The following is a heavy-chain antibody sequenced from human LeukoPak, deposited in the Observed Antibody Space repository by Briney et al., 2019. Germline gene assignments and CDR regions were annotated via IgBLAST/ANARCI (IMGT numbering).Heavy chain of an antibody. CDR2: IKQDGSEK. CDR3: ARDWDS. V-gene: IGHV3-7*01. Sequence: GGSLRLSCAASGLTFSSYWMSWVRQAPGKGLEWVANIKQDGSEKYYVDSVKGRLTISRDNAKNSLYLQMNSLRVEDTAVYYCARDWDSWGQGTLVTVSS. CDR1: GLTFSSYW. J-gene: IGHJ4*02.